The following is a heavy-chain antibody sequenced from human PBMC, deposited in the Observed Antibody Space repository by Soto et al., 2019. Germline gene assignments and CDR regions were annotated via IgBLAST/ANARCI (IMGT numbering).Heavy chain of an antibody. CDR1: GFAVNNDY. CDR3: TRDSSYYGSGRGVLDY. V-gene: IGHV3-66*01. J-gene: IGHJ4*02. Sequence: PGGSLRLSCAIAGFAVNNDYVSWVSQAPGKGLEWVSVISKDGSTVYADSVQGRFFVSRDATRNMVFLQMNSLRVEDTAVYHCTRDSSYYGSGRGVLDYWGQGTLVTVS. CDR2: ISKDGST. D-gene: IGHD3-10*01.